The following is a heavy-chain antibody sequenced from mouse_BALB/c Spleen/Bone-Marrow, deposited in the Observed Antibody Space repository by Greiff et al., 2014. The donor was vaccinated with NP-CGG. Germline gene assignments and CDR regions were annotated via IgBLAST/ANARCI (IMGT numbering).Heavy chain of an antibody. CDR2: ISSGSSTI. CDR3: ARDVPLYDVGYFDY. J-gene: IGHJ2*01. D-gene: IGHD2-14*01. Sequence: EVKLVESGGGLVQPGGSRKLSCAASGFTFSSFGMHWVRQAPEKGLEWVAYISSGSSTIYYADTVKGRFTISRDNPKNTLFLLMTSLRSEDTAMYYCARDVPLYDVGYFDYWGQGTTLTVSS. V-gene: IGHV5-17*02. CDR1: GFTFSSFG.